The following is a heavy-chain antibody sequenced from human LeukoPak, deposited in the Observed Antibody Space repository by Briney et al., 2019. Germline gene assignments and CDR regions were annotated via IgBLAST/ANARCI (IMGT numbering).Heavy chain of an antibody. Sequence: PGGSLRLSCAASGFTFSSYGMHWVRQAPGKGLEWVAVIWYDGSNKYYADSVKGRFTISRDNAKNSLYLQMNSLRAEDTAVYYCAGYSSSTEDYWGQGTLVTVSS. CDR2: IWYDGSNK. CDR1: GFTFSSYG. CDR3: AGYSSSTEDY. J-gene: IGHJ4*02. V-gene: IGHV3-33*03. D-gene: IGHD6-13*01.